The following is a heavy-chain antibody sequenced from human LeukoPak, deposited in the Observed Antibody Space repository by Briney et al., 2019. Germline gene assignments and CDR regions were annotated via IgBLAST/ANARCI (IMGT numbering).Heavy chain of an antibody. CDR3: ARGRWLQPRGYFDY. V-gene: IGHV1-69*05. CDR2: IIPIFGTA. Sequence: ASVKVSRKASGGTFSSYAISWVRQAPGQGLEWMGGIIPIFGTANYAQKFQGRVTITTDESTSTAYMELSNLRSEDTAVYYCARGRWLQPRGYFDYWGQGTLVTVSS. D-gene: IGHD5-24*01. J-gene: IGHJ4*02. CDR1: GGTFSSYA.